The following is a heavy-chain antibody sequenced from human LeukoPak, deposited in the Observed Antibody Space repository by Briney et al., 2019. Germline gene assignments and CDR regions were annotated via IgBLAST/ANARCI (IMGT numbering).Heavy chain of an antibody. CDR2: INAGNGNT. Sequence: GASVKVSCKASGYTFTSYAMHWVRQAPGQRLEWMGWINAGNGNTKYSQKFQGRVTITRDTSTSTAYMELRSLRSDDTAVYYCARGSGYDSFDYWGQGTLVTVSS. V-gene: IGHV1-3*01. D-gene: IGHD5-12*01. CDR1: GYTFTSYA. CDR3: ARGSGYDSFDY. J-gene: IGHJ4*02.